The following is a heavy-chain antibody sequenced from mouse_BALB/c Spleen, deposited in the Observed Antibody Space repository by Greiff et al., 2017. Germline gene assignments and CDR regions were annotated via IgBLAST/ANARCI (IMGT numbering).Heavy chain of an antibody. Sequence: VKLMESGPGLVAPSQSLSITCTVSGFSLSRYSVHWVRQPPGKGLEWLGMIWGGGSTDYNSALKSRLSISKDNSKSQVFLKMNSLQTDDTAMYYCARNEVPTPWFAYWGQGTLVTVSA. CDR2: IWGGGST. CDR3: ARNEVPTPWFAY. J-gene: IGHJ3*01. V-gene: IGHV2-6-4*01. D-gene: IGHD4-1*02. CDR1: GFSLSRYS.